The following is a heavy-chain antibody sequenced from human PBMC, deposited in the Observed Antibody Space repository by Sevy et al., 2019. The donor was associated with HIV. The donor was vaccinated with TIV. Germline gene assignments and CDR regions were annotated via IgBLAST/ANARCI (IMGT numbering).Heavy chain of an antibody. J-gene: IGHJ5*01. CDR3: ARVYSSSWYFPTYHWFDS. CDR2: ISTSGST. Sequence: SETLSLTCTVSGGSISSGSYYWSWIRQPAGKGLEWIGRISTSGSTNYNPSLKSRVTMSVDTSKNQFSLKLSSVTAADTAVYYCARVYSSSWYFPTYHWFDSWGQGTLVTVSS. CDR1: GGSISSGSYY. V-gene: IGHV4-61*02. D-gene: IGHD6-13*01.